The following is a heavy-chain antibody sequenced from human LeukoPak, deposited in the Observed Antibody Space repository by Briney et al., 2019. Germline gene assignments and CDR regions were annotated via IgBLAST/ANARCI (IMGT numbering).Heavy chain of an antibody. CDR1: GFTFSSYS. V-gene: IGHV3-21*01. Sequence: GGSLRLSCAASGFTFSSYSMNWVRQAPGKGLEWVSSISSSSSYIYYADSVKGRFTISRDNAKNSLYLQMNSLRAEDTAVYYCARQGALTVIVVVISSPRVRAFDIWGQGTMVTVSS. J-gene: IGHJ3*02. D-gene: IGHD3-22*01. CDR3: ARQGALTVIVVVISSPRVRAFDI. CDR2: ISSSSSYI.